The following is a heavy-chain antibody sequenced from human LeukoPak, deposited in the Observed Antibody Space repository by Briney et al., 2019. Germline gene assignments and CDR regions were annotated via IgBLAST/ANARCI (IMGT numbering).Heavy chain of an antibody. CDR1: GFTFSSYS. Sequence: GGSLRLSCAASGFTFSSYSMNWVRQAPGKGLEWVSSISSSSSYIYYADSVKGRFTISRDNAKNSLYLQMNSLRAEDTAVYYCASGYSSSWYPFDYWGQGILVTVSS. V-gene: IGHV3-21*01. CDR2: ISSSSSYI. J-gene: IGHJ4*02. D-gene: IGHD6-13*01. CDR3: ASGYSSSWYPFDY.